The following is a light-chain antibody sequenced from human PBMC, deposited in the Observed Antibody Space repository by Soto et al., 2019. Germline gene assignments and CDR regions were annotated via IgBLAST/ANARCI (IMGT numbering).Light chain of an antibody. CDR2: EGF. J-gene: IGLJ2*01. V-gene: IGLV2-23*01. CDR3: CSYAGRSTWDVV. Sequence: QSALTQPASLSGSPGQSITISCTGTSSDVGGSGLVSWYQFHPGKAPKLLIFEGFKRPSGISNRFSGSKSGSTASLTISGLQAEDAADYYCCSYAGRSTWDVVFGGGTKLTVL. CDR1: SSDVGGSGL.